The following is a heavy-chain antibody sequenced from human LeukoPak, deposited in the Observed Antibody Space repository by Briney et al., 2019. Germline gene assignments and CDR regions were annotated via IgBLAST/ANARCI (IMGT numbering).Heavy chain of an antibody. D-gene: IGHD2/OR15-2a*01. V-gene: IGHV3-21*01. J-gene: IGHJ4*02. CDR2: ISDSSRYI. CDR1: GFTFSSYS. CDR3: AREVYCSHTTCYYFDY. Sequence: GGSLRLSCAASGFTFSSYSMNWVRQAPGKGLQWVSSISDSSRYIFYADSVKGRFTISRDNAKNSLYLQMNSLRAEDTAVYYCAREVYCSHTTCYYFDYWGLGTLVTVSS.